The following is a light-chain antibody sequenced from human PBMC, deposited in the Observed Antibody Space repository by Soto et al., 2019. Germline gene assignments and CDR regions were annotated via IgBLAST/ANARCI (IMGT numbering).Light chain of an antibody. CDR1: QNISRS. CDR2: GTS. J-gene: IGKJ5*01. V-gene: IGKV3-15*01. CDR3: QQYNNWPPIT. Sequence: IVMTQSPVTLSVSPGERATLSCRASQNISRSLAWYQQKPGQGPSLLIYGTSTRAGGVPARFSGGGSGTEFTLTITSLQSEDFAVYYCQQYNNWPPITFGQGTLLEI.